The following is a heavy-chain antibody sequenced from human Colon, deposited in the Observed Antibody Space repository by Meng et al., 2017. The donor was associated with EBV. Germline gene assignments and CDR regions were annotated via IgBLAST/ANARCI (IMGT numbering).Heavy chain of an antibody. D-gene: IGHD4-17*01. V-gene: IGHV4-31*03. CDR2: IYYSGST. Sequence: QVQLQESGPGLAKPSQTLSLTCTVSGGSISSGNHYWSWIRQHPGKGLEYIGYIYYSGSTYYNPSLKSRVIISVDTSKNQFSLRLNSVTAADTAVYYCASLYGDSSVWYLDLWGRGTLGTVSS. CDR3: ASLYGDSSVWYLDL. CDR1: GGSISSGNHY. J-gene: IGHJ2*01.